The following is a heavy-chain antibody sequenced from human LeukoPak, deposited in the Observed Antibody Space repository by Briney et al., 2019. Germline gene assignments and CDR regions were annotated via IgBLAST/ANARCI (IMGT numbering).Heavy chain of an antibody. J-gene: IGHJ5*02. D-gene: IGHD3-3*01. CDR3: AKDPDYDFWSGSNNWLDP. V-gene: IGHV3-23*01. CDR1: GFTFSSFA. CDR2: ISGSGGST. Sequence: GGSLRLSCVASGFTFSSFAMSWVRQVPGKGLEWVSAISGSGGSTYYADSVKGRFTISRDNSKNTLYLQMNSLRAEDTAVYYCAKDPDYDFWSGSNNWLDPWGQGTLVTVSS.